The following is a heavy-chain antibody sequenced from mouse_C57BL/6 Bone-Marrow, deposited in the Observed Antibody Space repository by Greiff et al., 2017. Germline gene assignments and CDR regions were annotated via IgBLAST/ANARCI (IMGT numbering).Heavy chain of an antibody. CDR3: TRDTYYSNYVWYFDV. Sequence: EVQLVESGEGLVKPGGSLKLSCAASGFTFSSYAMSWVRQTPEKRLEWVAYISSGGDYIYYADTVKGRFTISRDNARNTLYLQMSSLKSEDTAMYYCTRDTYYSNYVWYFDVWGTGTTVTVSS. J-gene: IGHJ1*03. D-gene: IGHD2-5*01. CDR2: ISSGGDYI. CDR1: GFTFSSYA. V-gene: IGHV5-9-1*02.